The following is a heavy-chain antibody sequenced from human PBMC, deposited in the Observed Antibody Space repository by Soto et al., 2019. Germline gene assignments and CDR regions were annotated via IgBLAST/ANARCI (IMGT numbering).Heavy chain of an antibody. CDR1: GGSISRGDYY. CDR3: ARERTGNSYNSGEDY. D-gene: IGHD1-1*01. CDR2: IDYSGST. Sequence: PSETLSLTCTVSGGSISRGDYYWSWIRQPPGKGLEWIGYIDYSGSTYYNPSLKSRVTISVDTSKNQFSLKLSSMTAADTAVYYCARERTGNSYNSGEDYWGQGTLVTVSS. J-gene: IGHJ4*02. V-gene: IGHV4-30-4*01.